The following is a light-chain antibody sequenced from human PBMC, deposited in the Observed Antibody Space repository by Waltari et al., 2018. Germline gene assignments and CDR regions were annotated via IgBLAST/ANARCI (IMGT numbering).Light chain of an antibody. CDR2: DSS. CDR1: QFINTY. J-gene: IGKJ1*01. CDR3: QHSFGNPPWT. V-gene: IGKV1-39*01. Sequence: DIQMAQSPSSLSASIGESVTIPCRASQFINTYLNWYQHKPGEAPKLLMYDSSTLQIGVPSRFSGSGSGTDFTLTISSLQPEDIATYYCQHSFGNPPWTFGRGTKV.